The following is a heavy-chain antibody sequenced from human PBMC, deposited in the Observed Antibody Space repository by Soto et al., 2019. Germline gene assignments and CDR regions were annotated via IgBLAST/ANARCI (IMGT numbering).Heavy chain of an antibody. Sequence: QVQLVQSGAEVKKPGASVKVSCKASGYTFTNYAISWVRQAPGQGLEWMGWISAYNGNTSYAQKLRARVTMTTDTSTSTANMELRSLRSDDTAVYYCARDAPPVDYWGQGTLFTVSS. CDR2: ISAYNGNT. V-gene: IGHV1-18*01. J-gene: IGHJ4*02. CDR3: ARDAPPVDY. CDR1: GYTFTNYA.